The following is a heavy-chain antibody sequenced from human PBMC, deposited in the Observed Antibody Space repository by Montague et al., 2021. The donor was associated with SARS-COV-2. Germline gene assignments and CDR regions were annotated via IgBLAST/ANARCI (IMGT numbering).Heavy chain of an antibody. CDR1: GASISSRSYY. Sequence: SETLSLTCTVSGASISSRSYYWGWICQPPGKGLDWIWFKDYSGSTYYNLTLKSPVTIAVDTSKNQLSLKLSTATAADTAVYYCATIATSITIFGVVQGYYFDDWGQGTMVTVSS. D-gene: IGHD3-3*01. CDR3: ATIATSITIFGVVQGYYFDD. J-gene: IGHJ4*02. V-gene: IGHV4-39*01. CDR2: KDYSGST.